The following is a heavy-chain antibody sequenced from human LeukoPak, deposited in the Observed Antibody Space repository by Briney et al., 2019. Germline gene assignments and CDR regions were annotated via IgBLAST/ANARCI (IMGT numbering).Heavy chain of an antibody. CDR3: ARKDGGQWYFDY. Sequence: GGSLRLSCATSGFTFAAYTMIWVRQAPGKGLEWVAYITRSSGTIYYADPVKGRFTISRDDAKNSLYQQMNSLRDEDTAFYYCARKDGGQWYFDYWGQGTLVTVSS. CDR2: ITRSSGTI. V-gene: IGHV3-48*02. CDR1: GFTFAAYT. J-gene: IGHJ4*02. D-gene: IGHD6-19*01.